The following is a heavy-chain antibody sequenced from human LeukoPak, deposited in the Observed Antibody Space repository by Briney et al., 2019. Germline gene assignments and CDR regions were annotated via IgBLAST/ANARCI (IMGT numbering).Heavy chain of an antibody. D-gene: IGHD6-19*01. CDR3: AILTRGSSGWQKNFDY. Sequence: GGSLRLSCAASGFTFSSYAMHWVRQAPGKGLEWVSLISGDGGSTYYADSVKGRFTISRDNSKNSLYLQMNSLRTEDTALYHCAILTRGSSGWQKNFDYWGQGTLVTVSS. CDR1: GFTFSSYA. CDR2: ISGDGGST. V-gene: IGHV3-43*02. J-gene: IGHJ4*02.